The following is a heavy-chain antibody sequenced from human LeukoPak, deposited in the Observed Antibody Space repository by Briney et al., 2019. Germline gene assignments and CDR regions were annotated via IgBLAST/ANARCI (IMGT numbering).Heavy chain of an antibody. CDR3: ARPYSNSVYYFDY. Sequence: PSETLSLTCSVSGGSISSSSYYWAWIRQPPGKGLEWIGSIYYSGGTYYNPSLKSRVTISVDTSRNQFSLKLSSVTAADTAVYYCARPYSNSVYYFDYWGQGTLVTVSS. D-gene: IGHD6-6*01. CDR1: GGSISSSSYY. J-gene: IGHJ4*02. V-gene: IGHV4-39*01. CDR2: IYYSGGT.